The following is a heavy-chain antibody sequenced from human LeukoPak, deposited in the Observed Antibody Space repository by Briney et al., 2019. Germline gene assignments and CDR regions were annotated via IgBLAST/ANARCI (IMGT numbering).Heavy chain of an antibody. CDR2: IYPGDSDT. V-gene: IGHV5-51*01. D-gene: IGHD6-19*01. J-gene: IGHJ4*02. CDR1: GYSFSSYW. Sequence: GESLKISCKGSGYSFSSYWIGLVRQMPGKGLEWMGIIYPGDSDTRYSPSFQGQVTISADKSISTAYLQWSSLKASDTAMYYCARHPHIAVTGTLFDYWGQGTLVTVSS. CDR3: ARHPHIAVTGTLFDY.